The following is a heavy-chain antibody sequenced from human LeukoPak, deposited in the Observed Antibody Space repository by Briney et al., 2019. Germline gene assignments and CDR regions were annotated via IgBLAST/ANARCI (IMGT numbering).Heavy chain of an antibody. CDR1: GFTLSRYS. J-gene: IGHJ4*02. D-gene: IGHD3-10*01. CDR3: ARDLAYHYASGSHDGD. Sequence: GGSLGLSCADSGFTLSRYSMNWVRQAPGKGLEWISYISSGSETIHYADSVKGRFTISRDNSKNTLYLQMNSLRVEDTAVYYCARDLAYHYASGSHDGDWGQGTLVTVSS. CDR2: ISSGSETI. V-gene: IGHV3-48*01.